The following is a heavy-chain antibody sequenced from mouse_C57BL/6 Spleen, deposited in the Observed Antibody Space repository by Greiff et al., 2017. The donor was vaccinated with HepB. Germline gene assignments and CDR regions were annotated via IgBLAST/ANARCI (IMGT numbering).Heavy chain of an antibody. D-gene: IGHD1-1*01. J-gene: IGHJ2*01. CDR2: IDPGNGDT. CDR1: GFTFNNYY. CDR3: TKRGSSPYYFDY. Sequence: VQLQQSGAELVRPGASVKLSCTASGFTFNNYYMHWVKQRPEQGLEWIGWIDPGNGDTEYASKFTGKATITADTSSNTAYLQLSSLTSEDTAVYYCTKRGSSPYYFDYWGQGTTLTVSS. V-gene: IGHV14-4*01.